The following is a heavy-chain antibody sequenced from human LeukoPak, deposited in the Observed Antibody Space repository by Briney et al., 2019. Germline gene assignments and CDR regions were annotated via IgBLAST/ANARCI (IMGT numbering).Heavy chain of an antibody. D-gene: IGHD6-19*01. Sequence: GGSLRLSCAASGFAFSSSAMSWVRQAPEKSLEWVSVISGSGDNTYYADSVKGRFTISRDNSKSTLYLQMNNLRAEDTAVYYCAKDPAGIAVAVTFDYWGQGTLVTVSS. CDR2: ISGSGDNT. CDR1: GFAFSSSA. V-gene: IGHV3-23*01. J-gene: IGHJ4*02. CDR3: AKDPAGIAVAVTFDY.